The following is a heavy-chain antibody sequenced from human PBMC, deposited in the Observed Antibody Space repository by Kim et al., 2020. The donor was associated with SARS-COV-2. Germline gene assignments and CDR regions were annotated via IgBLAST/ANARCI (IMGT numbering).Heavy chain of an antibody. Sequence: GGSLRLSCAASGFTFSDYYMSWIRQVPGKGLEWVSYISSNTGYTNYAGSVKGRFTISRDNAKNSLYLQMNSLRAEDTAVYYCARDALDYSSPFDSWGQGTLVTVSS. J-gene: IGHJ4*02. D-gene: IGHD4-4*01. CDR3: ARDALDYSSPFDS. CDR1: GFTFSDYY. CDR2: ISSNTGYT. V-gene: IGHV3-11*05.